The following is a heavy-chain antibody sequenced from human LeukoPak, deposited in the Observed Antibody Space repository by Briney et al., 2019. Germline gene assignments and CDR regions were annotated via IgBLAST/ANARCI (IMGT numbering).Heavy chain of an antibody. CDR1: GFTFSSYA. V-gene: IGHV3-23*01. CDR2: ISGSGGST. Sequence: GGSLRLSCAASGFTFSSYAMSWVRQAPGKGLDGVSAISGSGGSTYYADSVKGRFTISRDNSKNTLYLQMNSLRAEDTAVYYCAKDRGAYYDYVWGSYRMPDDYWGQGTLVTVSS. J-gene: IGHJ4*02. CDR3: AKDRGAYYDYVWGSYRMPDDY. D-gene: IGHD3-16*02.